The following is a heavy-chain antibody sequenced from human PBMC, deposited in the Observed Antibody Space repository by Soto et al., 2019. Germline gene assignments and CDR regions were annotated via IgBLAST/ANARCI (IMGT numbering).Heavy chain of an antibody. Sequence: QVQMVQSGAEVKKPGASVKVSCKASGYTFTSYDINWVRQATGQGLEWMGWMKPNSGNTGYAQKFQGRVNMTRNTSIRTAHMELSSVRSETTAVYYSARKLYYDCLQIQYYGMDVWGPGTTVTVSS. CDR1: GYTFTSYD. CDR3: ARKLYYDCLQIQYYGMDV. J-gene: IGHJ6*02. V-gene: IGHV1-8*01. D-gene: IGHD3-9*01. CDR2: MKPNSGNT.